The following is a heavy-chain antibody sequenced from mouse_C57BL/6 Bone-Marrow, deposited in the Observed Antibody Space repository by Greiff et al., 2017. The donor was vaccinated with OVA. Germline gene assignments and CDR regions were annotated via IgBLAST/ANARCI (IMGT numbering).Heavy chain of an antibody. CDR1: GYTFTSYW. D-gene: IGHD2-5*01. CDR3: AREDYWSNYVYAMDY. V-gene: IGHV1-64*01. J-gene: IGHJ4*01. Sequence: VQLQQSGAELVKPGASVKLSCKASGYTFTSYWMHWVKQRPGQGLEWIGMIHPSSGSTNYNQKFKSKATLTVDKSSSTAYMQLSSLTSEDSAVYCCAREDYWSNYVYAMDYWGQGTSVTVSS. CDR2: IHPSSGST.